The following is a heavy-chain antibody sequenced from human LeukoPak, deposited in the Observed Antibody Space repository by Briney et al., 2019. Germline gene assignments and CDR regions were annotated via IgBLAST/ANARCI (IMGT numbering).Heavy chain of an antibody. Sequence: PGGALTLSCSASRLPFSSYAMHWVRQAPGKGLEYVSAISDSGGSTYYADSVKGRFTNSRDNSKNTLFLQMRSLRTEDTAMYYCVKLDVEDYYETWGQGGLVTVSS. CDR2: ISDSGGST. CDR1: RLPFSSYA. CDR3: VKLDVEDYYET. J-gene: IGHJ5*02. D-gene: IGHD3-22*01. V-gene: IGHV3-64D*09.